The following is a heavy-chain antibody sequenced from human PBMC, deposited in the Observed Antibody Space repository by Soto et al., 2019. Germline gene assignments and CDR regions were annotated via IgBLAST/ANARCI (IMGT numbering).Heavy chain of an antibody. V-gene: IGHV1-69*01. J-gene: IGHJ4*02. CDR2: IIPMFGTT. D-gene: IGHD6-6*01. CDR3: AKGGRYSTSSSDS. Sequence: QVQLVQSGAEVKKPGSSVKVSCTASGGTFNTFAISWVRQAPGQGLEWMGGIIPMFGTTHYAQRFQGRVTITADESTRTVYMDLNSLRSEDTAVYYCAKGGRYSTSSSDSWGQGTLVTVSS. CDR1: GGTFNTFA.